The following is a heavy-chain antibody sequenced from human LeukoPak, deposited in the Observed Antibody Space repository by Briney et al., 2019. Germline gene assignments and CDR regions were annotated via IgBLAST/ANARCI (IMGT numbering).Heavy chain of an antibody. CDR3: ARQAWLLDY. Sequence: LETLSLTCTVAGGSISSYYWSWIRQPPGKRLEWIGYIYYSGSTNYNPSLKSRVTISVDTSKNQISLKLSSVTAADTAVYYCARQAWLLDYWGQGTLVTVAS. CDR2: IYYSGST. D-gene: IGHD5-12*01. V-gene: IGHV4-59*01. J-gene: IGHJ4*02. CDR1: GGSISSYY.